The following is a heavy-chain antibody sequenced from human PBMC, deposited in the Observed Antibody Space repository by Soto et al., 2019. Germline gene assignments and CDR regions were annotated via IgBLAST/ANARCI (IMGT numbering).Heavy chain of an antibody. CDR2: ISSNGGST. D-gene: IGHD6-13*01. CDR1: GFTFSSYA. V-gene: IGHV3-64*01. J-gene: IGHJ4*02. CDR3: AREDSSSWYGRGFVDY. Sequence: EVQLVESGGGLVQPGGSLRLSCAASGFTFSSYAMHWVRQAPGKGLEYVSAISSNGGSTYYANSVKGRFTISRDNXKXXLYLQMGSLRAEDMAVYYCAREDSSSWYGRGFVDYWGQGTLVTVSS.